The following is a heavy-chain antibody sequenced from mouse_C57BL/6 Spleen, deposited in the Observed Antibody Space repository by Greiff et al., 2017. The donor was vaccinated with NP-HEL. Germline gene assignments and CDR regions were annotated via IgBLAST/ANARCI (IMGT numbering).Heavy chain of an antibody. CDR3: ARERPVVAFDY. CDR1: GYAFSSYW. V-gene: IGHV1-80*01. J-gene: IGHJ2*01. D-gene: IGHD1-1*01. CDR2: IYPGDGDT. Sequence: VQLQQSGAELVKPGASVKISCKASGYAFSSYWMNWVKQRPGKGLEWIGQIYPGDGDTNYNGKFKGKATLTADKSSSTAYMQLSSLTSEDSAVYFCARERPVVAFDYWGQGTTLTVSS.